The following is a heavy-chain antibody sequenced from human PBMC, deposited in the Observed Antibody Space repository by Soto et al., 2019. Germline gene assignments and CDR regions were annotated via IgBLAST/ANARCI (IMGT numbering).Heavy chain of an antibody. CDR3: ARHLMHPRGRQSYFDT. Sequence: GESLKISCKGSGYHFGSYWIGWVRQTPAEGLEWMGIFYPTNSDTIYNPSFQGQVTVSADRSISTASLQWRSLEASDTAFYYCARHLMHPRGRQSYFDTWGQGTPVTVSS. J-gene: IGHJ4*02. CDR1: GYHFGSYW. CDR2: FYPTNSDT. D-gene: IGHD2-8*01. V-gene: IGHV5-51*01.